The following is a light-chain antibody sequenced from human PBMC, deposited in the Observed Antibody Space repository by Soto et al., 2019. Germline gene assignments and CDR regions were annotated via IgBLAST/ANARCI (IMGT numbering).Light chain of an antibody. J-gene: IGKJ1*01. Sequence: IQLTQSPSSLSASVGDRATITCRASQDIGIYLAWYQQKPGKAPNLLIYAASSLQRGVPSRFSGSGSGTDFTLTISSLQPEDFATYHCQQLSSYPVTFGQGTKVDIK. CDR1: QDIGIY. V-gene: IGKV1-9*01. CDR3: QQLSSYPVT. CDR2: AAS.